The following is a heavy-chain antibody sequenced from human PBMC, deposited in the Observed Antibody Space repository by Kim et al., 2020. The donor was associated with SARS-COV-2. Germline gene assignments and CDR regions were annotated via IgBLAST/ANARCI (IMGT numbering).Heavy chain of an antibody. CDR1: GYYFTSDW. J-gene: IGHJ5*02. CDR2: IYPGDSDT. CDR3: ARHAYRGGGGRFRWFDP. V-gene: IGHV5-51*01. D-gene: IGHD1-26*01. Sequence: GESLKISCKSSGYYFTSDWVAWVRQVPGKGLEWMGIIYPGDSDTRYSPSFQGQVTISVDKSISTAYLQWSSLKASDTAIYYCARHAYRGGGGRFRWFDPWGQGTQVTVSS.